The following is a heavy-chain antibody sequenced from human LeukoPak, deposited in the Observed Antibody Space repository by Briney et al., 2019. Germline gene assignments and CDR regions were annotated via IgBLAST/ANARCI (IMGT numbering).Heavy chain of an antibody. D-gene: IGHD3-10*01. V-gene: IGHV4-34*01. CDR1: GGSFSGYY. J-gene: IGHJ4*02. CDR3: ARGGDGGSGSFTDLDY. Sequence: SETLSLTCAVYGGSFSGYYWSWIRQPPEKGLEWIGEINHSGSTNYNPSLGGRVTMSVDTSRNQFSLKLSSVTAADTAVYYCARGGDGGSGSFTDLDYWGQGTLVTVSS. CDR2: INHSGST.